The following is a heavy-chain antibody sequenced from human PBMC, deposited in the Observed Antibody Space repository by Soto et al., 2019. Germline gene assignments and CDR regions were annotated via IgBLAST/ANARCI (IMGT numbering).Heavy chain of an antibody. Sequence: SETLSLTCTVSGGSVSSGSYYWSWIRQPPGKGLEWIGYIYYSGSTNYNPSLKSRVTISVDTSKNQFSLKLSSVTAADTAVYYCARQGSSGYYSLAPFDPWGQGTLVTVSS. CDR2: IYYSGST. J-gene: IGHJ5*02. D-gene: IGHD3-22*01. CDR3: ARQGSSGYYSLAPFDP. V-gene: IGHV4-61*01. CDR1: GGSVSSGSYY.